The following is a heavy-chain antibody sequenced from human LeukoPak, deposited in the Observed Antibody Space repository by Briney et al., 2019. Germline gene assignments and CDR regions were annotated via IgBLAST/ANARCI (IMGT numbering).Heavy chain of an antibody. D-gene: IGHD2-21*01. CDR3: TRTPDILWLCLDY. Sequence: GGSLRLASAASGFTFSSYWMSWVRQAPGKGLEWVANIKQDGSEKYYVDSGKGRFTISRDNAKNSLCLKMTSLRAEDTAVYYCTRTPDILWLCLDYWGQGTLVTVSS. V-gene: IGHV3-7*01. CDR1: GFTFSSYW. J-gene: IGHJ4*02. CDR2: IKQDGSEK.